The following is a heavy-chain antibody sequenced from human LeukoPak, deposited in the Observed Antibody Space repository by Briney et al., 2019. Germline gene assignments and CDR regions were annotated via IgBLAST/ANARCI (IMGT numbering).Heavy chain of an antibody. Sequence: PGGSLRLSCAASGFTFSSYEMNWVRQAPGKGLEWVGFIRNKAYGATTENAASVKGRFTISRDDSESIAYLQMSSLKTEDTAVYYCARVIRIAVVYYVDYWGQGTLVTVSS. CDR1: GFTFSSYE. CDR3: ARVIRIAVVYYVDY. J-gene: IGHJ4*02. V-gene: IGHV3-49*04. D-gene: IGHD6-19*01. CDR2: IRNKAYGATT.